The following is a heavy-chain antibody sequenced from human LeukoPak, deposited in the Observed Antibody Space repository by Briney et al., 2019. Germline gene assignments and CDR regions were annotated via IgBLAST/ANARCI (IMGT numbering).Heavy chain of an antibody. CDR2: INPNSGGT. CDR3: ARALPFYDILTGYHTARGQSYYYYYMDV. V-gene: IGHV1-2*02. Sequence: EASVTVSCKASGYTFTDYYIHWVRQAPGQGLEWMGWINPNSGGTNYAQKFQGRVTMTRDTSISTAYMELSRLRSDDTAVYYCARALPFYDILTGYHTARGQSYYYYYMDVWGKGTTVTVSS. D-gene: IGHD3-9*01. CDR1: GYTFTDYY. J-gene: IGHJ6*03.